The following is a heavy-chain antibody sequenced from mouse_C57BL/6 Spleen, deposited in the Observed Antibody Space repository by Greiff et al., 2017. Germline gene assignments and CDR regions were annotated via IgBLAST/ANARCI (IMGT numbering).Heavy chain of an antibody. CDR3: ARHPDDYDVRFAY. Sequence: EVKLMESGGDLVKPGGSLKLSCAASGFTFSSYGMSWVRQTPDKRLEWVATISSGGSYTYYPDSVKGRFTISRDNAKNTLYLQMSSLKSEDTAMYYCARHPDDYDVRFAYWGQGTLVTVSA. D-gene: IGHD2-4*01. V-gene: IGHV5-6*01. CDR1: GFTFSSYG. CDR2: ISSGGSYT. J-gene: IGHJ3*01.